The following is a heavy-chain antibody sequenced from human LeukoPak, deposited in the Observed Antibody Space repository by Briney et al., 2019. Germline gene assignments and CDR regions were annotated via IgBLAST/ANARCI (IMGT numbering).Heavy chain of an antibody. CDR1: GFTFSSYS. Sequence: GGSLRLSCAASGFTFSSYSMTWVRQAPGKGLEWVSSISSSSSYIYYADSVKGRFTISRDNAKNSLYLQMNSLRAEDTAVYYCARVQTTVVTRDAFDIWGQGTMVTVSS. V-gene: IGHV3-21*01. J-gene: IGHJ3*02. CDR2: ISSSSSYI. D-gene: IGHD4-23*01. CDR3: ARVQTTVVTRDAFDI.